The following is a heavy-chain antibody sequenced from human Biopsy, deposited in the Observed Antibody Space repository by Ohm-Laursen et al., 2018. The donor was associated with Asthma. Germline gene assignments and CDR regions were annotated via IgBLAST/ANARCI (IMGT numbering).Heavy chain of an antibody. V-gene: IGHV3-11*06. Sequence: SLRLSCTASGFSLSDYYMSWIRQAPGKGLEWVSYISWSSSYTNYADSVKGRFTISRDNAKNPLFLQMNSLRAEDTAVYYCARGGSRDLWGTYRYPWDYWGQGTLVTVSS. J-gene: IGHJ4*02. CDR3: ARGGSRDLWGTYRYPWDY. CDR1: GFSLSDYY. CDR2: ISWSSSYT. D-gene: IGHD3-16*02.